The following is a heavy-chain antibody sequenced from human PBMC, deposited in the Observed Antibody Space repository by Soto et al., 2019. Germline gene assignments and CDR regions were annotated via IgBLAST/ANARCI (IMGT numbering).Heavy chain of an antibody. J-gene: IGHJ4*02. CDR2: MYNSGTT. Sequence: QVQLQESGPGLVKPSQTLSLTCSVSGASTVSHYHWTWIRQPPGKGLEWMGYMYNSGTTFYNPSLTSRLTICMDTSGNQFSLELRSVTAADTAVYYCALALGPTTGLDYWGQGTLVTVSS. CDR1: GASTVSHYH. V-gene: IGHV4-31*02. D-gene: IGHD1-26*01. CDR3: ALALGPTTGLDY.